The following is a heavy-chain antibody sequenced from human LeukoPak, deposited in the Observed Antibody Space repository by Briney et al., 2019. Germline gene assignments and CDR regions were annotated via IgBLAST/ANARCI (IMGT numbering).Heavy chain of an antibody. Sequence: SVKVSCKASGGTFSSYAISWVRQAPGQGLEWMGGIIPIFGTANYAQKFQGRVTITTDESTSTAYMELSSLRSEDTAVHYCARGSNFSFHQLRWYYMDVWGKGTTVTVSS. CDR1: GGTFSSYA. D-gene: IGHD2-2*01. J-gene: IGHJ6*03. V-gene: IGHV1-69*05. CDR3: ARGSNFSFHQLRWYYMDV. CDR2: IIPIFGTA.